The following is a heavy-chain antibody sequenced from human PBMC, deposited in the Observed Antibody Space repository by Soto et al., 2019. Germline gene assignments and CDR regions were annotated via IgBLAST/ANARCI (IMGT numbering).Heavy chain of an antibody. J-gene: IGHJ5*02. D-gene: IGHD3-22*01. Sequence: SETLSLTCAVYGGSFSGYYWSRILQPPGKGLEWIGEINHSGSTNYNPSLKSRVTISVDTSKNQFSLKLSSVTAADTAVYYCARKMPTMIVVVIQNWFDPWGQGTLVTVSS. CDR1: GGSFSGYY. CDR3: ARKMPTMIVVVIQNWFDP. V-gene: IGHV4-34*01. CDR2: INHSGST.